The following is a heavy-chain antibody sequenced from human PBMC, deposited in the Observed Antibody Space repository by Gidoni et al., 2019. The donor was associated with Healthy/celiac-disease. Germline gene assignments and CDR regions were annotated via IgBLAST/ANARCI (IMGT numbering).Heavy chain of an antibody. CDR2: IKQDGSEK. Sequence: EVQLVESGGGLVQPGGSLRLSCAASGFTFRSYWMSWVRQAPGKGLEWVANIKQDGSEKYYVDSVKGRFTISRDNAKNSLYLQMNSLRAEDTAVYYCARDQGSSWDDWYFDLWGRGTLVTVSS. CDR3: ARDQGSSWDDWYFDL. D-gene: IGHD6-13*01. CDR1: GFTFRSYW. J-gene: IGHJ2*01. V-gene: IGHV3-7*01.